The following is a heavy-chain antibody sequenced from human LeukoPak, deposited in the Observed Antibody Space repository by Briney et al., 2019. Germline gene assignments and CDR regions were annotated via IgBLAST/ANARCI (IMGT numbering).Heavy chain of an antibody. CDR3: ARHYVWGSYRFDY. D-gene: IGHD3-16*02. V-gene: IGHV4-34*01. Sequence: SETLSLTCAVYGGSFSGYYWSWIRQPPGKGLEWIGEINHSGSTNYNPSLKSRATISVNTSKNQFSLKLSSVTAADTAVYYCARHYVWGSYRFDYWGQGTLVTVSS. CDR1: GGSFSGYY. J-gene: IGHJ4*02. CDR2: INHSGST.